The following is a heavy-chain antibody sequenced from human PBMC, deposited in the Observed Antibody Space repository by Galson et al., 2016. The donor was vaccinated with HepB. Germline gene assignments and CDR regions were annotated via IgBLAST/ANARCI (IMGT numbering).Heavy chain of an antibody. CDR2: MNPTSGGT. CDR1: GYSLTDYY. J-gene: IGHJ4*02. D-gene: IGHD6-13*01. Sequence: SVKVSCKASGYSLTDYYLHWVRQAPGQGLEWMGRMNPTSGGTKFADNFHDRVTLTRDTSTNTAYMELTRVTSDDTGVYYCAKESIAQPRALDIWGQGTLVTVSS. CDR3: AKESIAQPRALDI. V-gene: IGHV1-2*05.